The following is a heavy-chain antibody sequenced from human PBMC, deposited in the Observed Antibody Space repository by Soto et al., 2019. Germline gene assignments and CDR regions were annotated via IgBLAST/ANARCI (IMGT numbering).Heavy chain of an antibody. CDR1: GFTFSSYA. CDR2: IKQDESEK. J-gene: IGHJ4*02. D-gene: IGHD1-26*01. Sequence: GGSLRLSCAASGFTFSSYAMSWVRQAPGKGLEWVANIKQDESEKNYLDSVKGRFTISRDNAKNSLYLQMNSLRAEDSAVYYCESDRFRGTYYLRGVTYFFEEWGQGAPVTVSS. CDR3: ESDRFRGTYYLRGVTYFFEE. V-gene: IGHV3-7*03.